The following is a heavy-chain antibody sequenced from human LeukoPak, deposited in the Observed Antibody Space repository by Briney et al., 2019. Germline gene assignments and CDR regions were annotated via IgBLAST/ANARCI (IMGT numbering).Heavy chain of an antibody. Sequence: PSETLSLTCTVSGGSISSGSYYWSWIRQPAGKGLEWIGRIYTSGSTNYNPSLKSRVTISVDTSKNQFSLKLSSVTAADTAVYYCARLGKITMVRGVIIKGLDYWGQGTLVTVSS. D-gene: IGHD3-10*01. J-gene: IGHJ4*02. CDR3: ARLGKITMVRGVIIKGLDY. CDR1: GGSISSGSYY. CDR2: IYTSGST. V-gene: IGHV4-61*02.